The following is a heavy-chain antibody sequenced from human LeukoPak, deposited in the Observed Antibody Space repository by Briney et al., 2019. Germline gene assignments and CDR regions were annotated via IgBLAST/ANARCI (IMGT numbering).Heavy chain of an antibody. D-gene: IGHD5-18*01. CDR1: GGSFSGYY. J-gene: IGHJ4*02. CDR2: INHSGST. CDR3: ARHAGGYSYGYYFDY. V-gene: IGHV4-34*01. Sequence: PSETLSLTCAVYGGSFSGYYWSWIRQPPGKGLEWIGEINHSGSTNYNPSLKSRVTISVDTSKNQFSLKLSSVTAADTAVYYCARHAGGYSYGYYFDYWGQGTLVTVSS.